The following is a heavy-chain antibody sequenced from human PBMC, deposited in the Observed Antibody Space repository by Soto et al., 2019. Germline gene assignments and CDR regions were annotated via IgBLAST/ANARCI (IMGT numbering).Heavy chain of an antibody. J-gene: IGHJ4*02. CDR3: ARGAGNSGGSYHWSPGDY. Sequence: GGSLRLSCAASGFTFSSYAMHWVRQAPGKGLEWVAVISYDGSNKYYADSVKGRFTISRDNSKNTLYLQMNSLRAEDTAVYYCARGAGNSGGSYHWSPGDYWGQGTLVTVSS. V-gene: IGHV3-30-3*01. D-gene: IGHD2-15*01. CDR2: ISYDGSNK. CDR1: GFTFSSYA.